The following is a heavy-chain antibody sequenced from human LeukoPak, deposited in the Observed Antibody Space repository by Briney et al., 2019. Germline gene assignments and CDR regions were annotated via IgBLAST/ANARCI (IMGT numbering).Heavy chain of an antibody. CDR2: IYYSGST. Sequence: PSETLSLTCAVYGGSFSGYYWSWIRQPPGKGLEWIGSIYYSGSTYYNPSLKSRVTISVDTSKNQFSLKLSSVTAADTAVYYCARRGGNFDWLLYPDYWGQGTLVTVSS. CDR3: ARRGGNFDWLLYPDY. V-gene: IGHV4-34*01. D-gene: IGHD3-9*01. J-gene: IGHJ4*02. CDR1: GGSFSGYY.